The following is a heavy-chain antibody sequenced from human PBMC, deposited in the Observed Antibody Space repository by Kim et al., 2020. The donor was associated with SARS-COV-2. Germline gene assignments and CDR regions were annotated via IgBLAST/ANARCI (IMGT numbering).Heavy chain of an antibody. J-gene: IGHJ4*02. CDR3: ATPGIVGATAPPNY. CDR2: IIPIFGTA. CDR1: GGTFSSYA. Sequence: SVKVSCKASGGTFSSYAISWVRQAPGQGLEWMGGIIPIFGTANYAQKFQGRVTITADESTSTAYMELSSLRSEDTAVYYCATPGIVGATAPPNYWGQGTLVTVSS. V-gene: IGHV1-69*13. D-gene: IGHD1-26*01.